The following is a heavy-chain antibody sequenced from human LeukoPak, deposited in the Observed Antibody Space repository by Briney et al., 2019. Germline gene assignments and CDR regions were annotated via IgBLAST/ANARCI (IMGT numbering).Heavy chain of an antibody. CDR1: GFTFSDYS. D-gene: IGHD2-2*01. CDR3: ARDGGGGVVVVPAAGPDYGMDV. J-gene: IGHJ6*02. CDR2: ISSTSSSI. Sequence: GGSLRLSCAASGFTFSDYSMTWVRQAPGKGLEWVSIISSTSSSIYYVDSVKGRFTISRDNAKNSLYLQMNSLRAEDTAVYYCARDGGGGVVVVPAAGPDYGMDVWGQGTTVTVSS. V-gene: IGHV3-21*01.